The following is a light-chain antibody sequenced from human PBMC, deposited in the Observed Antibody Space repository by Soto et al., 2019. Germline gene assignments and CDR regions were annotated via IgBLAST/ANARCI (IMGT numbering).Light chain of an antibody. Sequence: DIQMTQSPSTLSASVGDRVTITCRASQSISSWLAWYQQKPEKAPTLLIYDASRLESGVPSRFSGSGSGTEFTLTISSLQPDDFATYYCQHYNSYSEAFGQGTKVDIK. V-gene: IGKV1-5*01. CDR3: QHYNSYSEA. CDR2: DAS. CDR1: QSISSW. J-gene: IGKJ1*01.